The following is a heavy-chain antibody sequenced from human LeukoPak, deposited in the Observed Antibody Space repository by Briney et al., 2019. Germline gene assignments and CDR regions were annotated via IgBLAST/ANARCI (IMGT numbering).Heavy chain of an antibody. CDR3: AKEGTGIHFDY. Sequence: GGSLRLSCAASGFTFSSYGMHWVRQAPGKGLEWVAVIWYDGSNKYYADSVKGRFTISRDNSMNTLYLQMNSLRAEDTAVYYCAKEGTGIHFDYWGQGTLVTVSS. CDR2: IWYDGSNK. V-gene: IGHV3-30*02. J-gene: IGHJ4*02. CDR1: GFTFSSYG. D-gene: IGHD1-1*01.